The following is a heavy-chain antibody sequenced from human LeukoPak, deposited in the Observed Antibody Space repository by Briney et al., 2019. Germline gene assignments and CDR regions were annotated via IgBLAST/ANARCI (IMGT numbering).Heavy chain of an antibody. CDR3: ARALSLWSGYSYYYYGMDV. CDR2: INPNSGGT. J-gene: IGHJ6*02. CDR1: GYTFTGYY. D-gene: IGHD3-3*01. Sequence: ASVKVSCKASGYTFTGYYMHWVRQAPGQGLEWMGWINPNSGGTNYAQKFQGWVTMTRDTSISTAYMELSRLRSDDTAVYYCARALSLWSGYSYYYYGMDVWGRGTTVTVSS. V-gene: IGHV1-2*04.